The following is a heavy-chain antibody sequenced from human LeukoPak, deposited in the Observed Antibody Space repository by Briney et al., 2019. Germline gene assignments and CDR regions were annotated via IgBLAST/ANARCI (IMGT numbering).Heavy chain of an antibody. D-gene: IGHD5-12*01. V-gene: IGHV4-59*05. Sequence: PSETLSLTCTVSGGSISSYYWSWIRQPPGKGLEWIGSIYYSGSTYYNPSLKSRVTISVDTSKNQFSLKLSSVTAADTAVYYCARRKRGQGYYFDYWGQGTLVTVSS. CDR3: ARRKRGQGYYFDY. CDR1: GGSISSYY. CDR2: IYYSGST. J-gene: IGHJ4*02.